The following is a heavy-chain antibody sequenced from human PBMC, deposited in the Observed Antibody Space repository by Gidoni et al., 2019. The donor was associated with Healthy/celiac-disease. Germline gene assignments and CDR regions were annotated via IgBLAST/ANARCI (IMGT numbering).Heavy chain of an antibody. CDR3: ARAGLGYCSGGSCYSVDY. Sequence: QLQLQESGPGLVKPSETLSLTCTVSGGYISSSSYYWGWIRQPPGKGLEWIGSIYYSGSTYYNPSLKSRVTISVDTSKNQFSLKLSSVTAADTAVYYCARAGLGYCSGGSCYSVDYWGQGTLVTVSS. CDR1: GGYISSSSYY. CDR2: IYYSGST. D-gene: IGHD2-15*01. V-gene: IGHV4-39*07. J-gene: IGHJ4*02.